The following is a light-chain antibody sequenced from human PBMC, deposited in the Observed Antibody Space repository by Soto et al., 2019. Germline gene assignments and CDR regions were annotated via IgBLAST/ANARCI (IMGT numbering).Light chain of an antibody. CDR3: QQHGISHIT. Sequence: ERVMTQSPATLSVSPGERATLSCRASQSVSSHLAWYQQNPGQPPRLLIYGASTRATGIPARFSGSGSGTEFTLTISRLEPEDFAVYYCQQHGISHITFGQGTRLEIK. CDR1: QSVSSH. CDR2: GAS. J-gene: IGKJ5*01. V-gene: IGKV3-15*01.